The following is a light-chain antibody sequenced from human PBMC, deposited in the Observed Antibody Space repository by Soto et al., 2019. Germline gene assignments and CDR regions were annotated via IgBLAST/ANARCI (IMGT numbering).Light chain of an antibody. V-gene: IGKV3-20*01. J-gene: IGKJ2*01. CDR3: QQYDSSPRT. CDR1: QSVGSY. CDR2: GAS. Sequence: EIVLTQSPGTLSLSPGERATLSCRASQSVGSYLTWYQQKPGQAPRLLIYGASSRATGITDRFSGSGSGTDFTLTITRLEPGDFAVYYCQQYDSSPRTFGQGTKLEIK.